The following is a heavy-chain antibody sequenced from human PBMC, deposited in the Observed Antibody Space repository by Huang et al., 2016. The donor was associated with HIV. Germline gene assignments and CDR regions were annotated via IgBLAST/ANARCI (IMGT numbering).Heavy chain of an antibody. CDR3: ARHFSYYDSSGYTPWDAFDI. CDR2: IYYSGST. D-gene: IGHD3-22*01. V-gene: IGHV4-39*01. J-gene: IGHJ3*02. Sequence: QLQLQGSGPGLVKPSETLSLTCTVSGGSITSSSYYWGWIRQPPGEGLEWVGSIYYSGSTDYNPSLKSRVTVSVDTSKNQFSLQLSSVTAADTAVYYCARHFSYYDSSGYTPWDAFDIWGQGTMVTVSS. CDR1: GGSITSSSYY.